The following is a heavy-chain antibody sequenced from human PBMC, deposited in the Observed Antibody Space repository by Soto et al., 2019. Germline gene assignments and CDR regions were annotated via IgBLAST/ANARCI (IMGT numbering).Heavy chain of an antibody. J-gene: IGHJ5*02. CDR3: AREGCSSTTCYKTGWFDP. Sequence: EVQLVESGGGLVQPGGSPRLSCAASGFTFSTYWMSWVRQAPGKGLEWVANIKQDGSEKYYVDSVKGRFTISRDNAKNSLYLQMDSLRAEDTAIYYCAREGCSSTTCYKTGWFDPWGQGILVTVSS. CDR2: IKQDGSEK. V-gene: IGHV3-7*01. CDR1: GFTFSTYW. D-gene: IGHD2-2*01.